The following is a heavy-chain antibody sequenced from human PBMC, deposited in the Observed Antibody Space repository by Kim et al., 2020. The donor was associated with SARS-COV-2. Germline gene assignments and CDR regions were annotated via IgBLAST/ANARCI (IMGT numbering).Heavy chain of an antibody. J-gene: IGHJ6*02. V-gene: IGHV4-4*07. CDR3: ARGGRPAYYYYGMDV. Sequence: NPSLKTRVTMSVDTSKNQFSLNLTSVTAADTAVYYRARGGRPAYYYYGMDVWGQGTTVTVSS. D-gene: IGHD3-16*01.